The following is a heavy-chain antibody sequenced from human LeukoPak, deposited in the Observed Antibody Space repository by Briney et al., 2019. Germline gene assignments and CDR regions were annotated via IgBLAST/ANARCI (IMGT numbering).Heavy chain of an antibody. Sequence: ASVKVSCKVSGYTLTELSMHWVRQAPGKGLEWMGGFDPEDSETIYAQKFQGRVTMTEDTSTDTAYMELSSLRSEDTAVYYCATFGGVDCSSTSCHPSDYWGQGTLVTVSS. CDR1: GYTLTELS. J-gene: IGHJ4*02. CDR3: ATFGGVDCSSTSCHPSDY. V-gene: IGHV1-24*01. CDR2: FDPEDSET. D-gene: IGHD2-2*01.